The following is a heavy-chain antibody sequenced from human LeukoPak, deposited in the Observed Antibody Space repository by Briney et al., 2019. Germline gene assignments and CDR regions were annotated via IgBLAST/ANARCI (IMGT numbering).Heavy chain of an antibody. CDR1: GFTFSNYA. V-gene: IGHV3-30*04. CDR3: ARDSTYYYDSGSSGPHYFDN. D-gene: IGHD3-10*01. CDR2: ISSGGTYE. Sequence: GKSLRLSCAASGFTFSNYAMHWVRQAPGKGLEWVSLISSGGTYEYYADSVKGRFTISRDNSKDTLYLQLNSVRAADTAVYYCARDSTYYYDSGSSGPHYFDNWGQGTLVTVSS. J-gene: IGHJ4*02.